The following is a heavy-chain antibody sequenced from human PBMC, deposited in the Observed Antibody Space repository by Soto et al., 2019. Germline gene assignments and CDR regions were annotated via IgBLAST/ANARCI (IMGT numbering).Heavy chain of an antibody. Sequence: KTSETLSLTCSVSSDSMNSGGYYWSWVRQAPGKGLEWIGYVYYSGTTNYNPSLKSRVTISVDTSKNQFSLKLKSVTAADTAVYYCAKDYLWTGFDPWGQGILVTVSS. V-gene: IGHV4-61*08. CDR1: SDSMNSGGYY. J-gene: IGHJ5*02. D-gene: IGHD2-21*01. CDR3: AKDYLWTGFDP. CDR2: VYYSGTT.